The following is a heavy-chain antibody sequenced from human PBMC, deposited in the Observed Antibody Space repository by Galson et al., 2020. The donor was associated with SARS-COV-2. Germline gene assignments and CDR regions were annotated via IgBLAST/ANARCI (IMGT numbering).Heavy chain of an antibody. J-gene: IGHJ3*02. CDR3: ARIVSRRVADTGRRGAFDI. CDR2: IDWDNNK. Sequence: ESGPTLVKPTQTLTLTCTFSGFSLSSRGMCVSWIRQPPGKALEWLARIDWDNNKYYNTSLKTRLTISKDTSKNQVVLTMTNMDPVDTATYYCARIVSRRVADTGRRGAFDIWGQGTMVTVAS. V-gene: IGHV2-70*11. D-gene: IGHD6-19*01. CDR1: GFSLSSRGMC.